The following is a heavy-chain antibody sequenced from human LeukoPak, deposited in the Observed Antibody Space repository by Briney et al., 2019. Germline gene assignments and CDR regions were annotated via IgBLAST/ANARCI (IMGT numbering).Heavy chain of an antibody. CDR3: ARGDDYGGAWYYFDY. Sequence: GGSLRLSCAASGFTVSSNYMNWVRQAPGKGLEWVSVIYSGGSTYYADSVKGRFTISRDNSKNTLFLQMNSLRAEDTAEYYCARGDDYGGAWYYFDYWGQGTLLTVSS. V-gene: IGHV3-53*01. CDR1: GFTVSSNY. CDR2: IYSGGST. D-gene: IGHD4-23*01. J-gene: IGHJ4*02.